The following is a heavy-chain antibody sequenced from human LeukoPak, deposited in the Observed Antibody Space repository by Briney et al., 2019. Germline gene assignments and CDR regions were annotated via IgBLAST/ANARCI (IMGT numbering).Heavy chain of an antibody. Sequence: SETLSLTCTVSGGSISSSSYYWGWIRQPPGKGLEWIGYIYYSGSTYYNSSLKSRVTISVDTSKNQFSLKLSSVTAADTAVYYCARQLNWAFDYWGLGTLVTVSS. V-gene: IGHV4-39*01. D-gene: IGHD7-27*01. J-gene: IGHJ4*02. CDR1: GGSISSSSYY. CDR2: IYYSGST. CDR3: ARQLNWAFDY.